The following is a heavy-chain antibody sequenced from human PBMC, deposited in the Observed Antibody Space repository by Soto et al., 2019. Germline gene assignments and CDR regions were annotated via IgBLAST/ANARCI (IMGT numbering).Heavy chain of an antibody. CDR3: TLRFGDPGYYYYYGMDV. Sequence: GGSLRLSCAASGFTFSNAWMNWVRQAPGKGLEWVGRIKSKTDGGTTDYAAPVKGRFAISRDDSKNTLYLQMNSLKTEDTAVYYCTLRFGDPGYYYYYGMDVWGQGTTVTSP. V-gene: IGHV3-15*07. D-gene: IGHD3-10*01. J-gene: IGHJ6*02. CDR1: GFTFSNAW. CDR2: IKSKTDGGTT.